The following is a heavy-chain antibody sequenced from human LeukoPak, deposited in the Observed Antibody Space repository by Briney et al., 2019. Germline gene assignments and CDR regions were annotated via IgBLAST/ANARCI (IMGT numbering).Heavy chain of an antibody. CDR1: GGSFSGYY. J-gene: IGHJ4*02. CDR2: INHSGST. CDR3: ARGWGNFDY. Sequence: PSETLSLTCAAYGGSFSGYYWSWIRQPPGKGLEWIGEINHSGSTNYNPSLKSRVTISVDTSKNQFSLKLSSVTAADTAVYYCARGWGNFDYWGQGTLVTVSS. V-gene: IGHV4-34*01. D-gene: IGHD3-16*01.